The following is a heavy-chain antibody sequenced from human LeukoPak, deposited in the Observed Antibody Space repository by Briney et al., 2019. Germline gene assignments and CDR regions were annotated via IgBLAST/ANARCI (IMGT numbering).Heavy chain of an antibody. CDR1: GFSFSNYG. CDR3: ARWYYYETSGLYYGSFDN. V-gene: IGHV3-23*01. J-gene: IGHJ5*02. CDR2: ITGNGATT. D-gene: IGHD3-22*01. Sequence: GGTQRLSCATSGFSFSNYGMNWVRQAPGKGLEWVSGITGNGATTYYADSVKGRFTISRDNSRNTVYLQMNSLRAEDTAVYYCARWYYYETSGLYYGSFDNWGQGTLVTVSS.